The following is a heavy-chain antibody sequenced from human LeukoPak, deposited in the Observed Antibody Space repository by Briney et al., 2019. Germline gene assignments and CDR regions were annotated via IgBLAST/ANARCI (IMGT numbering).Heavy chain of an antibody. J-gene: IGHJ4*02. CDR2: IRNKANSYTT. D-gene: IGHD2-2*01. CDR3: ARYQLPVRYFDY. CDR1: GFTISDHY. Sequence: GGSLRLSCAASGFTISDHYMDWIRQGPGKGLEWVARIRNKANSYTTEYAASVEGRFTISRDDSKNSLYLQMNSLKTEDTAVYYCARYQLPVRYFDYWGQGTLVTVSS. V-gene: IGHV3-72*01.